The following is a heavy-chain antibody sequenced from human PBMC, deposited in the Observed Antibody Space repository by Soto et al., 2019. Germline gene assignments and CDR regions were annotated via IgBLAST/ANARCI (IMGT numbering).Heavy chain of an antibody. V-gene: IGHV1-69*13. CDR2: IIPIFGTA. D-gene: IGHD2-2*02. CDR1: GGTFSSYA. CDR3: ARLYCNSTSCYMRGWFDP. J-gene: IGHJ5*02. Sequence: SVKVSCKASGGTFSSYAISWVRQAPGQGLEWMGGIIPIFGTANYAQKFQGRVTITADESTSTAYMELSSLRSEDTAVYYCARLYCNSTSCYMRGWFDPWGQGXLVTVYS.